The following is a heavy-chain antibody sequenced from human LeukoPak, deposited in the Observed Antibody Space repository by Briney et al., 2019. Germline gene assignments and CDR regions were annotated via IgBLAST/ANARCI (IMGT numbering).Heavy chain of an antibody. V-gene: IGHV3-30*02. Sequence: PGGSLRLSCAASGFTFSSYGTHWVRQAPGKGLEWVAFIRYDGSNKYYADSVKGRFTISRDNSKNTLYLQMNSLRAEDTAVYYCAKDLRRSSGSDPWGQGTLVTVSS. CDR2: IRYDGSNK. J-gene: IGHJ5*02. CDR1: GFTFSSYG. D-gene: IGHD6-19*01. CDR3: AKDLRRSSGSDP.